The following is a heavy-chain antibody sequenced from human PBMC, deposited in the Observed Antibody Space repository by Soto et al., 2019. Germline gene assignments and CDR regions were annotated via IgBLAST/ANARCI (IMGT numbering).Heavy chain of an antibody. J-gene: IGHJ6*02. V-gene: IGHV3-7*01. Sequence: PGGSLRLSCAASRFTFSTYWMTWVRQTPGKGLEWVANIHQDGNEKYYMDSVKGRFTISRDNAKNSLYLQMTSLRAKDTAVYYCAGGNALDVWGQGTTVTVSS. CDR3: AGGNALDV. CDR1: RFTFSTYW. CDR2: IHQDGNEK.